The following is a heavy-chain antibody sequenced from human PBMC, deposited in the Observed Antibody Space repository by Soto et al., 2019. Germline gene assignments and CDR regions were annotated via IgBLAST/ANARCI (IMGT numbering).Heavy chain of an antibody. Sequence: GASVKVSCKASGYTFTSYGISWVRQAPGQGLEWMGWISAYNGNTNYAQKLQGRVTMTTDTSTSTAYMELRSLRSDDTAVYYFARSIRYFDWSYIGNAFDIWGQGTMVTVSS. J-gene: IGHJ3*02. CDR2: ISAYNGNT. V-gene: IGHV1-18*01. D-gene: IGHD3-9*01. CDR1: GYTFTSYG. CDR3: ARSIRYFDWSYIGNAFDI.